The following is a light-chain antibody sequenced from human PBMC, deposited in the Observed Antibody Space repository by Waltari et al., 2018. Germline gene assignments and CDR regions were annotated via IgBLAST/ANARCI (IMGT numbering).Light chain of an antibody. V-gene: IGKV2-28*01. CDR3: LQPLRAAWT. Sequence: QCLLHHSSNDYLDWYQQKPGQAPQLLIYSASNRHTGVPDRFSGTGSGTDFTLKISRVEAEDFAVYYCLQPLRAAWTFGQGTKVEIK. J-gene: IGKJ1*01. CDR1: QCLLHHSSNDY. CDR2: SAS.